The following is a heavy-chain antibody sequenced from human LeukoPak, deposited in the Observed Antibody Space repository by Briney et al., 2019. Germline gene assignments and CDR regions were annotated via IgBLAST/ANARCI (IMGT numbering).Heavy chain of an antibody. CDR2: IWYDGSNK. Sequence: PGGSLRLSCAASGFTFSRYGMHWVRQAPGKGLEWVAVIWYDGSNKYYADSVKGRFTISRDNSKNTLYLQVNSLRVEDTAVYYCAKGDRNSGWSYWGQGTLVTVSS. D-gene: IGHD6-19*01. J-gene: IGHJ4*02. V-gene: IGHV3-33*08. CDR1: GFTFSRYG. CDR3: AKGDRNSGWSY.